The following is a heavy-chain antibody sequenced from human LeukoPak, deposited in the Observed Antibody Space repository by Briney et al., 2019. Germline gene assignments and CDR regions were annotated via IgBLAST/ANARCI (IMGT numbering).Heavy chain of an antibody. CDR3: ARDEGGGITLIVVAYAFDI. Sequence: ASVKVSCKASGYTFTDSYIHWVRQAPGQGLEWMGWINPNSGGTNYAQKFQGRVAMTRDTSISTAYMGLSRLRSDDTAVYYCARDEGGGITLIVVAYAFDIWGQGTMVTVSS. D-gene: IGHD3-22*01. CDR2: INPNSGGT. V-gene: IGHV1-2*02. J-gene: IGHJ3*02. CDR1: GYTFTDSY.